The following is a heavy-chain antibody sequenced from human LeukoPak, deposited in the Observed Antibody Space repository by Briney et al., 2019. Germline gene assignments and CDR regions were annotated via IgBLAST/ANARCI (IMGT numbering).Heavy chain of an antibody. CDR3: ARDRLVGAFDI. Sequence: GGSLRLSCAASGFTFNTFWMSWVRQAPGKGLEWVANIDEDGSEKYYVESVKGRFTISRDNAKNTLYLQMNSLRAEDTAVYYCARDRLVGAFDIWGQGTMVTVSS. D-gene: IGHD1-26*01. CDR1: GFTFNTFW. J-gene: IGHJ3*02. V-gene: IGHV3-7*01. CDR2: IDEDGSEK.